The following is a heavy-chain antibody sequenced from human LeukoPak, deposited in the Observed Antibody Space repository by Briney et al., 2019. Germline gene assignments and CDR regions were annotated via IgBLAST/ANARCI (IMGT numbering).Heavy chain of an antibody. V-gene: IGHV4-61*02. CDR1: GGSISSGRYY. J-gene: IGHJ3*02. D-gene: IGHD3-16*02. CDR2: IYTSGST. CDR3: ARVSDYVWGSYRSDI. Sequence: TLSLTCTVPGGSISSGRYYWRWIPQPAGKALAWIRRIYTSGSTNYHPSLKSRATISADTSKNQFSLKLSPVTAADTAVYYCARVSDYVWGSYRSDIWGQGTMVTVSS.